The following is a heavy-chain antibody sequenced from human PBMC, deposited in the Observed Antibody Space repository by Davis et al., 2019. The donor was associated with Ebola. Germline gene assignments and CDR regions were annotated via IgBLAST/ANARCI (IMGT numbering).Heavy chain of an antibody. CDR2: ISSSGSTI. V-gene: IGHV3-11*01. CDR3: ARDWRYYYDSSGYYYGYYGMDV. D-gene: IGHD3-22*01. J-gene: IGHJ6*02. CDR1: GFTFSDYY. Sequence: GESLKISCAASGFTFSDYYMNWIRQAPGKGLEWVSYISSSGSTIYYADSVKGRFTISRDNSKNTLYLQMNSLRAEDTAVYYCARDWRYYYDSSGYYYGYYGMDVWGQGTTVTVSS.